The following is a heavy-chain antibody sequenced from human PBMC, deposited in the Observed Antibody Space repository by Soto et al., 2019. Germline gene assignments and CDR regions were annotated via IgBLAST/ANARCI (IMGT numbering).Heavy chain of an antibody. CDR3: TRQPSDSRFDP. Sequence: EVQLVESGGGLVQPGGSLKLSCTASGFTFSGSTMHWVRQASGKGLEWVGRIRSKANSYATSYTASLKGRFTISRDDSKNTAYLQMNSLKTEDTAVYYCTRQPSDSRFDPWGQGTLVTVSS. CDR1: GFTFSGST. CDR2: IRSKANSYAT. V-gene: IGHV3-73*02. D-gene: IGHD3-22*01. J-gene: IGHJ5*02.